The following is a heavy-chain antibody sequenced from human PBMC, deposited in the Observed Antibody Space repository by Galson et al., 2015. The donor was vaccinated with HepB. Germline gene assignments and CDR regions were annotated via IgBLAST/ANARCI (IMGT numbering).Heavy chain of an antibody. CDR2: ISYDGSNI. J-gene: IGHJ5*02. Sequence: SLRLSCAASGFPFSSYGMHWVRQAPGKGLEWVAMISYDGSNIYYGDSVKGRFTISRDNSKNSLYLQMNSLRAEDTAVYYCASQSFGRFDPWGQGTLVTVSS. CDR1: GFPFSSYG. V-gene: IGHV3-30*03. CDR3: ASQSFGRFDP. D-gene: IGHD3-3*01.